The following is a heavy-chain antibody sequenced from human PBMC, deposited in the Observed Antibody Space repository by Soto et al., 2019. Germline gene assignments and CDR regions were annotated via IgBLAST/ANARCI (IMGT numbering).Heavy chain of an antibody. D-gene: IGHD5-18*01. CDR3: ANDLWAHSYGRYCDC. CDR1: GFTFSIYA. V-gene: IGHV3-23*01. J-gene: IGHJ4*03. CDR2: ISGSGGST. Sequence: PGVSLRLSCAASGFTFSIYAISWVRQAPGKWLERVSAISGSGGSTYYADSVKGRFTISRDNSKNTRYLQMNSLRAEDTAVSYCANDLWAHSYGRYCDCWGQGTRVTVSS.